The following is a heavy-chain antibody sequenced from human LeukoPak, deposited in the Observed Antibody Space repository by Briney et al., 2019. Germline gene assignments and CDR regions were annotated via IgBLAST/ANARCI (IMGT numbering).Heavy chain of an antibody. CDR3: ARETPVTTDYYYYGMDV. V-gene: IGHV4-34*01. D-gene: IGHD4-17*01. Sequence: PSETLSLTCAVYGGSFSGYYWNWISQPPGKGLEWIGEINHSGSTNYNPSLKGRVTISVDTSKNQFSLKLSSVTAADTAVYYCARETPVTTDYYYYGMDVWGQGTTVTVPS. J-gene: IGHJ6*02. CDR2: INHSGST. CDR1: GGSFSGYY.